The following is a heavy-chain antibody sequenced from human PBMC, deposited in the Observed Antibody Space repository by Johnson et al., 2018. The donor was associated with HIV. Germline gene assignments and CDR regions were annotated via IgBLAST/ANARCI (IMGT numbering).Heavy chain of an antibody. CDR2: IYSGGST. J-gene: IGHJ3*02. CDR3: ARASSGYYSDAFDI. CDR1: GFTVSSNY. V-gene: IGHV3-66*02. Sequence: VQLVESGGGLVQPGGSLRLSCEASGFTVSSNYMSWVRQAPGKGLEWVSVIYSGGSTYYADSVKGRFTISRDNSKNTLYLQMNSLRAEDTAVYYCARASSGYYSDAFDIWGQGTRVTVSS. D-gene: IGHD3-22*01.